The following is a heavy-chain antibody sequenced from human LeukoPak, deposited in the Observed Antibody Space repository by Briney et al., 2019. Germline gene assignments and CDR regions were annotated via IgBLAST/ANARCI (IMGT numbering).Heavy chain of an antibody. CDR2: INGGSSPI. Sequence: GGSLRLPCAASGFTFSRDSMNWVRQAPGKGLEGVSYINGGSSPIYYADSVRGRFTISRDNAKNSLYLQMNSLRAEDTAVYYCVRDNPRCCGVVPANIDDYWGQGTLVTVSS. CDR3: VRDNPRCCGVVPANIDDY. J-gene: IGHJ4*02. V-gene: IGHV3-48*01. CDR1: GFTFSRDS. D-gene: IGHD2-15*01.